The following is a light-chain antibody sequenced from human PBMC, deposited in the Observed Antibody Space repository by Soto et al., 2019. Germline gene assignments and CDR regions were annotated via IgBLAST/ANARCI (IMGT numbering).Light chain of an antibody. V-gene: IGLV1-40*01. Sequence: QAVLTQPPSVSGAPGQRVTISCTGSSSNIGAGYDVHWYQQLPGTAPKLLIYGNSNRPSGVPDRFSGSKSGTSASLAITVLQAEDEAYYYCQSYDSSQSALFGGGTQLTVL. CDR1: SSNIGAGYD. J-gene: IGLJ3*02. CDR3: QSYDSSQSAL. CDR2: GNS.